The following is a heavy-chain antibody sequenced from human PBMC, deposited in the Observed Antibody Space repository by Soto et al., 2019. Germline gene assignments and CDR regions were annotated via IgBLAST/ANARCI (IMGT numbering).Heavy chain of an antibody. Sequence: ASVKVSCKASGYTFTTYYVHWVRQAPGQGLEWMGIINPSGGSTSYNPSLRSRVTMSMDTSKTQFSLNLSSVTAADTAVYFCAASYYGILTGHFAFDIWGHGTMVTVSS. CDR2: INPSGGST. D-gene: IGHD3-9*01. J-gene: IGHJ3*02. CDR1: GYTFTTYY. CDR3: AASYYGILTGHFAFDI. V-gene: IGHV1-46*04.